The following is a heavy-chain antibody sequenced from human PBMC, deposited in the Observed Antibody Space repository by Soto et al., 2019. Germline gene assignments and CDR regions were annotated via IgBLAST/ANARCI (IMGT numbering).Heavy chain of an antibody. CDR2: ISYTGRT. Sequence: SSETLSLTCIVSGDSVTSGRFYWTWLRQPPGKGLEWIGYISYTGRTKYNPSLQSRVTISVDTSKNDFSLNLSSVTAADTAVYFCAREWGLLPYYVMNVWGHGTAVTVSS. V-gene: IGHV4-61*03. D-gene: IGHD7-27*01. CDR3: AREWGLLPYYVMNV. J-gene: IGHJ6*02. CDR1: GDSVTSGRFY.